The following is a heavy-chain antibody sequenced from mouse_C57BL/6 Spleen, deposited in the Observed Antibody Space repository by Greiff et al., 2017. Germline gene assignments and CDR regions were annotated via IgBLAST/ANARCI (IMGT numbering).Heavy chain of an antibody. D-gene: IGHD4-1*01. CDR3: ASRITGTSMDY. V-gene: IGHV5-6*02. CDR2: ISSGGSYT. Sequence: EVKLVESGGDLVKPGGSLKLSCAASGFTFSSYGMSWVRQTPDKRLEWVATISSGGSYTYYPDSVKGRFTISRDNAKNTLYLQMSSLKSEDTAMYYCASRITGTSMDYWGQRTSVTVSS. J-gene: IGHJ4*01. CDR1: GFTFSSYG.